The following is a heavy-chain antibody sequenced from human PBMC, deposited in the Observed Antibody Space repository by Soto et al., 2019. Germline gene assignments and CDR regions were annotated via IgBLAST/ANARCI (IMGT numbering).Heavy chain of an antibody. CDR2: ISRESSYI. V-gene: IGHV3-21*01. J-gene: IGHJ6*02. Sequence: GGSLRLSCTASGFTFSDYTMKWVRQAPGKGLEWVSSISRESSYIYYVDSVKGRFTISRDNAKNSVILQMAGLRVDDTGVYYCARDSSSSHYGRDVWGQGTKVTVSS. D-gene: IGHD6-6*01. CDR1: GFTFSDYT. CDR3: ARDSSSSHYGRDV.